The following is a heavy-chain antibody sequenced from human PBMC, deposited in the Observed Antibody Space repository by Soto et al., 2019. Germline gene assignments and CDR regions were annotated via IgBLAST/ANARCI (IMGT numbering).Heavy chain of an antibody. D-gene: IGHD6-19*01. CDR1: GFTFSSYA. Sequence: QVQLVESGGGVVQPGRSLRLSCAASGFTFSSYAMHWVRQAPGKGLEWVAVISYDGSNKYYADSVKGRFTISRDNSENTLYLQMNSLRAEDTAVYYCARDESSGWYFLDYWGQGTLVTVSS. CDR2: ISYDGSNK. V-gene: IGHV3-30-3*01. CDR3: ARDESSGWYFLDY. J-gene: IGHJ4*02.